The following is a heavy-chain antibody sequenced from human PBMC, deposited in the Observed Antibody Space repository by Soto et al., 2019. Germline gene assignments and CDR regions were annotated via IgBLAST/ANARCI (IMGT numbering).Heavy chain of an antibody. J-gene: IGHJ1*01. CDR2: ISGSGGST. Sequence: GGSLRLSCAASGFTFSSYAMSWVRQAPGKGLEWVSAISGSGGSTYHADSVKGRFTISRDNSKNTLYLQMNSLRAEDTAVYYCAKSVFAVTPPEYFQHWGQGTLVTVSS. CDR1: GFTFSSYA. V-gene: IGHV3-23*01. D-gene: IGHD3-3*01. CDR3: AKSVFAVTPPEYFQH.